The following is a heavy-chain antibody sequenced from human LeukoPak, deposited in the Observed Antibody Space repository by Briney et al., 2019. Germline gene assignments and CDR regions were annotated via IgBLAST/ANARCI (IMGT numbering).Heavy chain of an antibody. Sequence: ASVKVSCKASGYTFTSYDIHWVRQATGQGLEGMGWMNPNSGNTGYAQKFQGRVTMTRNTSISTAYMELRSLRSDDTAVDYCARWRREDWGYYGDYAAWGQGTLVTVSS. J-gene: IGHJ5*02. CDR3: ARWRREDWGYYGDYAA. V-gene: IGHV1-8*01. CDR1: GYTFTSYD. CDR2: MNPNSGNT. D-gene: IGHD4-17*01.